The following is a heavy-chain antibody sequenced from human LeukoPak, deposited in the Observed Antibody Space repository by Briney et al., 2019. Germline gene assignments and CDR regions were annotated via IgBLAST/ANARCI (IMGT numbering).Heavy chain of an antibody. CDR3: ARCHYYGSGNYVRVYSPDY. D-gene: IGHD3-10*01. J-gene: IGHJ4*02. CDR1: EFTFSNYK. Sequence: GGSLRLSCAASEFTFSNYKMNWVRQAPGKGLEWVSSISSSSIYIYYADSVKGRFTISRDNDKNSLYLQMNSLRAEDTAVYYCARCHYYGSGNYVRVYSPDYWGQGTLVTVSS. CDR2: ISSSSIYI. V-gene: IGHV3-21*04.